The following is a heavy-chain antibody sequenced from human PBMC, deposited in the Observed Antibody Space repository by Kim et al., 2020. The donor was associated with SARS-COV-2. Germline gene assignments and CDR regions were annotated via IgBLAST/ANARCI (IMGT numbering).Heavy chain of an antibody. V-gene: IGHV3-53*01. CDR1: GFTVSSNY. D-gene: IGHD5-12*01. CDR2: IYSGGST. Sequence: GGSLRLSCAASGFTVSSNYMSWVRQAPGKGLEWVSDIYSGGSTYYAVSVKGRRSISSDNNKNTPLHQLNSLRAEDTAAHYYSRDRVRAYGYQGFDYRGQG. J-gene: IGHJ4*02. CDR3: SRDRVRAYGYQGFDY.